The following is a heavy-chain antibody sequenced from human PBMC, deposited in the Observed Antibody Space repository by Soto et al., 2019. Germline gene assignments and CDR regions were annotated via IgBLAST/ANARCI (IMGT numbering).Heavy chain of an antibody. CDR2: IYYSGST. D-gene: IGHD2-2*01. CDR1: GGSVSSGSYY. Sequence: SETLSLTCTVSGGSVSSGSYYWSWIRQPPGKGLEWIGYIYYSGSTNYNPSLKSRVTISVDASKNQFSLKLSSVTAADTAVYYCARAYQYQLLKFDPWGQGTLVTVSS. V-gene: IGHV4-61*01. J-gene: IGHJ5*02. CDR3: ARAYQYQLLKFDP.